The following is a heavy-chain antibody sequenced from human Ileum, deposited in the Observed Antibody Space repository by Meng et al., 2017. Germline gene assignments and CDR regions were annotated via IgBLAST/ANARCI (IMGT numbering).Heavy chain of an antibody. CDR1: GLTFSRYW. CDR3: ARDKPHNWFDP. CDR2: INTDGSDT. V-gene: IGHV3-74*01. Sequence: GKAGGGLFQPGGSLRLSFAAFGLTFSRYWMHGGRKAPGKGVVWVARINTDGSDTRYADSVKGRFTISRDNAQNMVYLQMNSLRAEDTAVYYCARDKPHNWFDPWGQGTLVTVSS. J-gene: IGHJ5*02.